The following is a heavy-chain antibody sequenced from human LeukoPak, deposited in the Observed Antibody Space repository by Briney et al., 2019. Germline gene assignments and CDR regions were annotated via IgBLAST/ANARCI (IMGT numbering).Heavy chain of an antibody. Sequence: PGGSLRLSCAASGFIFSDYNMDWVRQAPGKGLEWVGRIRNRGRRYTTEYAAAVKGRFTISRDDSKNSLYVQMNSLETDDTAVYYCVRPYCSSTDCFGNLQHWGQGTLVTVSS. D-gene: IGHD2-2*01. V-gene: IGHV3-72*01. CDR2: IRNRGRRYTT. CDR3: VRPYCSSTDCFGNLQH. J-gene: IGHJ1*01. CDR1: GFIFSDYN.